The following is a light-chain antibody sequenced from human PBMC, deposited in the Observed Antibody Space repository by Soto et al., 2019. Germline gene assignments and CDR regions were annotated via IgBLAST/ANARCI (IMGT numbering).Light chain of an antibody. CDR1: QSVRSS. V-gene: IGKV3-11*01. Sequence: EIALTQSPDTLSLSPGERATLSCRASQSVRSSLAWYQQKPGQAPRLLIYDASNRATGIPARFSGSGSGTDFTLTISSLEPEDFAVYYCQQRSNWPPEVTFGPGTKVDI. J-gene: IGKJ3*01. CDR2: DAS. CDR3: QQRSNWPPEVT.